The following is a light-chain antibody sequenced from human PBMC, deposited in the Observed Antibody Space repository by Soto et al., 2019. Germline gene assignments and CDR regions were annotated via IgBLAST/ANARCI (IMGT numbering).Light chain of an antibody. CDR1: SSDVGGYNY. Sequence: SALTHPASVSGSPGQSITISCTGTSSDVGGYNYVSWYQQHPGKAPKLMIYDVSNRPSGVSTRFSGSKSGNTASLTISGLQAEDEADYDCSSYTSSSIVFGGGTKLTVL. V-gene: IGLV2-14*01. J-gene: IGLJ2*01. CDR3: SSYTSSSIV. CDR2: DVS.